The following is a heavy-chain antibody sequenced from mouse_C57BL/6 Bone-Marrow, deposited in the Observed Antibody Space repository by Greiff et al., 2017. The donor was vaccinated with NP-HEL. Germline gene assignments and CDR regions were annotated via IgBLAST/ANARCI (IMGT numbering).Heavy chain of an antibody. D-gene: IGHD1-1*01. CDR3: APHYYGSSYADY. CDR2: IYPGSGST. V-gene: IGHV1-55*01. J-gene: IGHJ2*01. CDR1: GYTFTSYW. Sequence: QVQLQQPGAELVKPGASVKMSCKASGYTFTSYWITWVKQRPGQGLEWIGDIYPGSGSTNYNEKFKSKAPLTVDTSSSTAYMQLSSLTSEDSAVYYCAPHYYGSSYADYWGQGTTLTVSS.